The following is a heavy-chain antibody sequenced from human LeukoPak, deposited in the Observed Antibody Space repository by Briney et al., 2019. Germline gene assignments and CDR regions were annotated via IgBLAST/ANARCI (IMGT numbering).Heavy chain of an antibody. CDR2: INPNSGGT. CDR3: GREQLVGAGGRWFDP. D-gene: IGHD1-1*01. Sequence: ASVKVSCKASGYIITGYYLHWVRQAPGQGLEWMGRINPNSGGTDYAQIFRGRVTMTRDTSINTAYMELNRLTSDDTAVYFCGREQLVGAGGRWFDPWGQGTLVTVSS. V-gene: IGHV1-2*06. J-gene: IGHJ5*02. CDR1: GYIITGYY.